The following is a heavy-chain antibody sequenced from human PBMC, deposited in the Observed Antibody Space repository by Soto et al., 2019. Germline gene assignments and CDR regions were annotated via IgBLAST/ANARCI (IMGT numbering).Heavy chain of an antibody. CDR1: GGSISRYY. CDR2: IYYSGST. Sequence: PSETLSLTCTVSGGSISRYYWSWIRQPPGKGLEWIGYIYYSGSTNYNPSLKSRVTISVDTSKNQFSLKLSSVTAADTAVYYCARLVWSYGTWFDPWGQGTLVTVS. D-gene: IGHD5-18*01. J-gene: IGHJ5*02. V-gene: IGHV4-59*08. CDR3: ARLVWSYGTWFDP.